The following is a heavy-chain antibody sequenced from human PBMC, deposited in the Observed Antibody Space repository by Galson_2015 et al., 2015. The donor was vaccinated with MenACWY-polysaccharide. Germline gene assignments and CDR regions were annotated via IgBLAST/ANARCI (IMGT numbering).Heavy chain of an antibody. J-gene: IGHJ4*02. CDR3: ARGYSAYD. Sequence: SLRLSCAASGFTFSTYWLHWVRQAPGKGLAWVSRIKSDGSSTNYADSVQGRFTISRDNAKNTLYLQMNSLRAEDTALYYCARGYSAYDWGQGTLVTVSA. CDR1: GFTFSTYW. D-gene: IGHD5-12*01. V-gene: IGHV3-74*01. CDR2: IKSDGSST.